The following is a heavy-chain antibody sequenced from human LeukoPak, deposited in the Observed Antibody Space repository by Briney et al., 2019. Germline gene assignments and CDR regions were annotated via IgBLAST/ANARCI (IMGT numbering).Heavy chain of an antibody. Sequence: GGSLRLSCAASGFTFDDYAMHWVRQAPGKGLEWVSAISGSGGSTYCADSVKGRFTISRDNSKNTLYLQMNSLRAEDTAVYYCAKDNYYDSSGYYYAGYYFDYWGQGTLVTVSS. J-gene: IGHJ4*02. CDR3: AKDNYYDSSGYYYAGYYFDY. V-gene: IGHV3-23*01. D-gene: IGHD3-22*01. CDR2: ISGSGGST. CDR1: GFTFDDYA.